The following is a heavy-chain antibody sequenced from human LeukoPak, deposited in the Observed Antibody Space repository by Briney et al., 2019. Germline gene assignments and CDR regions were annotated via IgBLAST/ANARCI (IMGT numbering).Heavy chain of an antibody. J-gene: IGHJ5*02. CDR3: ARGLGYSSSPSWFDP. CDR2: IIPIFGTA. Sequence: SVKVSCKPSGGTFRSYAISWVRQVPGRGLEWMGGIIPIFGTANYAQKFQGRVTITTDESTSTAYMELSSLRSEDTAVYYCARGLGYSSSPSWFDPWGQGTLVTVSS. V-gene: IGHV1-69*05. CDR1: GGTFRSYA. D-gene: IGHD6-6*01.